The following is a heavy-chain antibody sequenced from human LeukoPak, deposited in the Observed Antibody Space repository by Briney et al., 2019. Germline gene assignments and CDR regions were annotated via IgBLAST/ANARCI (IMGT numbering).Heavy chain of an antibody. CDR1: RYSISSGYY. V-gene: IGHV4-38-2*01. CDR3: ARKGMTTDY. CDR2: IYHSGTT. D-gene: IGHD1-1*01. Sequence: PSETLSLTCAVSRYSISSGYYWDWIRQSPGTGLEWIGSIYHSGTTHYNPSLQSRVTISIDTSNNQFSLNLNSVTSADTAMYYCARKGMTTDYWGRGTLVTVSS. J-gene: IGHJ4*02.